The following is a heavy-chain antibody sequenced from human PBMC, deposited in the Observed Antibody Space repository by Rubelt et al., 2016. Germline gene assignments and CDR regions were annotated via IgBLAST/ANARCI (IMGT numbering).Heavy chain of an antibody. CDR2: ISRTGTTK. V-gene: IGHV3-11*01. J-gene: IGHJ4*02. Sequence: AASGFTFNDYYMSWVRQAPGKGLEWVSYISRTGTTKYYADSVRARFTISRDNAKNSLYLQMNSLRAEDTAVYYCARDRTMIVVVIFGGVFDYWGQGTLVTVSS. D-gene: IGHD3-22*01. CDR1: GFTFNDYY. CDR3: ARDRTMIVVVIFGGVFDY.